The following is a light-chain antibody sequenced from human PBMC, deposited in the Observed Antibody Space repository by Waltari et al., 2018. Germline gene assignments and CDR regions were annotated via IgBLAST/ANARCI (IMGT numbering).Light chain of an antibody. V-gene: IGKV4-1*01. CDR1: QTILYNSNNKNY. CDR3: QQYFTTLT. Sequence: DIVMTQSPDSLAVSLVERASINCTTSQTILYNSNNKNYLAWYQLKPGQPPKLLIYWASTRQSGVPDRFSGSGSGTDFTLTISSLQAGDVAVYYCQQYFTTLTFGGGTKVELK. J-gene: IGKJ4*01. CDR2: WAS.